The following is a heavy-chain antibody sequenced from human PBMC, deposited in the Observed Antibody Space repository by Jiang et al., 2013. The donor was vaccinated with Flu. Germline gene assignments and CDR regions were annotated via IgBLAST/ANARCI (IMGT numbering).Heavy chain of an antibody. Sequence: ELSMHWVRQASWKRDLSGWEVLYPEDGETIYAQKFQGRVTMTEDTSTDTAYMELSSLRSEDTAVYYCATAGELRTFDPWGQGTLVTVSS. D-gene: IGHD1-7*01. CDR2: LYPEDGET. V-gene: IGHV1-24*01. CDR1: ELS. J-gene: IGHJ5*02. CDR3: ATAGELRTFDP.